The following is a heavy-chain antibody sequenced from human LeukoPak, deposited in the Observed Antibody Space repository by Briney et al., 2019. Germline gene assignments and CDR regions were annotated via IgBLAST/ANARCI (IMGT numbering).Heavy chain of an antibody. J-gene: IGHJ4*02. Sequence: PGGSLRLSCAASGFTFSSYSMNWVRQAPGKGLEWVSYISSSSRTIYYADSVKGRFTISRDNAKNSLYLQMNSLRAEDTAVYYCARGIAAAAPTEGYWGQGTLVTVSS. CDR3: ARGIAAAAPTEGY. D-gene: IGHD6-13*01. CDR2: ISSSSRTI. CDR1: GFTFSSYS. V-gene: IGHV3-48*01.